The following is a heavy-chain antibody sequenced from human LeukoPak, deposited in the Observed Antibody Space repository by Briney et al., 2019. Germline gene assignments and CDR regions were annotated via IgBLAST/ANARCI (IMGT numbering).Heavy chain of an antibody. CDR3: AKAASGNWNDVSDY. J-gene: IGHJ4*02. CDR1: GFTFSTYA. V-gene: IGHV3-23*01. CDR2: ISGRGVST. Sequence: PGRSLRLSCAASGFTFSTYAMSWVRQAPGKGLEWVSAISGRGVSTSYADSVRGRFTISRDNPKNTLYLQMNSLRAEDTAVYYCAKAASGNWNDVSDYWGQGTLVTVSS. D-gene: IGHD1-20*01.